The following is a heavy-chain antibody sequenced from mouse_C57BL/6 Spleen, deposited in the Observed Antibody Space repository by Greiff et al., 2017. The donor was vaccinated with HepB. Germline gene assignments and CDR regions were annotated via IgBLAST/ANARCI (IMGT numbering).Heavy chain of an antibody. J-gene: IGHJ1*03. CDR2: IRNKANGYTT. D-gene: IGHD2-5*01. CDR1: GFTFTDYY. V-gene: IGHV7-3*01. Sequence: EVKVVESGGGLVQPGGSLSLSCAASGFTFTDYYMSWVRQPPGKALEWLGFIRNKANGYTTEYSASVKGRFTISRDNSQSILYLQMNALRAEDSATYYCARYSRSNYAYWSSDVWGTGTPFTVSP. CDR3: ARYSRSNYAYWSSDV.